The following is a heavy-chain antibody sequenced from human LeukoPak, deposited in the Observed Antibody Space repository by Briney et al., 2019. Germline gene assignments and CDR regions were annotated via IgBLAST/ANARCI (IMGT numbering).Heavy chain of an antibody. J-gene: IGHJ4*02. V-gene: IGHV3-30*18. CDR2: ISSDGSNK. CDR3: AKAWAAAGTFAS. CDR1: GLSFNSCG. Sequence: GRSLRLSCAAPGLSFNSCGMHWVRQAPGKGLEWVAVISSDGSNKYYADSVKGRFTISRDNSKNTLYLQMNSLRAEDTAVYYCAKAWAAAGTFASWGQGTLVTVSS. D-gene: IGHD6-13*01.